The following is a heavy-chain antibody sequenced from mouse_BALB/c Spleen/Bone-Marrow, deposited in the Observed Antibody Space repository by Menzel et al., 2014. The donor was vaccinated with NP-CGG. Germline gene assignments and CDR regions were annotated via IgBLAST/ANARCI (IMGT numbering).Heavy chain of an antibody. V-gene: IGHV1-14*01. CDR2: INPYSDGT. CDR1: GYTFSSYV. CDR3: AREADGYYVGAMDY. D-gene: IGHD2-3*01. J-gene: IGHJ4*01. Sequence: EVQGVESGPELGKPGASVKMSCKASGYTFSSYVIHWVKQKPGQGLEWIGYINPYSDGTKYNEKFKGKATLTSDKSSSTAYIDLSSLTSEDSAVYYCAREADGYYVGAMDYWGQGTSVTVSS.